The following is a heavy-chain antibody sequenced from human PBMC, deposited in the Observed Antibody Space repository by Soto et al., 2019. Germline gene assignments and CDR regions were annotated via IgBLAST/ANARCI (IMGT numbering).Heavy chain of an antibody. D-gene: IGHD5-12*01. V-gene: IGHV3-23*01. CDR1: GFTFSSYA. J-gene: IGHJ4*02. CDR3: AKAPWPAQEIRPIDY. CDR2: ISGSGGST. Sequence: GGSLRLSCAASGFTFSSYAMSWVRQAPGKGLEWVSAISGSGGSTYYADSVKGRFTISRDNSKNTLYLQMNSLRAEDTAVYYCAKAPWPAQEIRPIDYWGQGTLVTVSS.